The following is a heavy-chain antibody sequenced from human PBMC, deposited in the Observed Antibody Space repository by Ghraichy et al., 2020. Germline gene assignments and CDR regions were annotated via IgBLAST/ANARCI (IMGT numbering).Heavy chain of an antibody. V-gene: IGHV4-34*01. Sequence: SQTLSLTCAVYGGSFSGYYWSWIRQPPGKGLEWIGEINHSGSTNYNPSLKSRVTISVDTSKNQFSLKLSSVTAADTAVYYCARGKPRLGYCSSTSCYRGAYWFDPWGQGTLVTVSS. D-gene: IGHD2-2*02. CDR1: GGSFSGYY. J-gene: IGHJ5*02. CDR3: ARGKPRLGYCSSTSCYRGAYWFDP. CDR2: INHSGST.